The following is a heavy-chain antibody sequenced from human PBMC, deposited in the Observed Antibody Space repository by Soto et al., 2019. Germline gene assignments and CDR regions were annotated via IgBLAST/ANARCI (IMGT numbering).Heavy chain of an antibody. J-gene: IGHJ5*02. CDR1: GGSISSYY. Sequence: PSETLSLTCTVSGGSISSYYWSWIRQPPGKGLEWIGCIYYSGSTNYNPSLKSRVTISVDTSKNQFSLKLSSVTAAGTAVSDWGRAVMAAPGTTWFTPWGKGTLVPVSS. CDR3: GRAVMAAPGTTWFTP. V-gene: IGHV4-59*01. D-gene: IGHD6-13*01. CDR2: IYYSGST.